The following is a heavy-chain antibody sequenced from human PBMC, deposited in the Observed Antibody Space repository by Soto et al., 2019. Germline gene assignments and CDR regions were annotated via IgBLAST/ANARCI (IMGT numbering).Heavy chain of an antibody. D-gene: IGHD3-22*01. CDR1: GGSFSGYY. J-gene: IGHJ5*02. Sequence: QVQLQQWGAGLLKPSETLSLTCAVSGGSFSGYYWSWIRQPPRKGLEWMGESNHSGSTNYNPSLKRRVTISVDTSKNQFYLKLSSVTAADTAVYYCARGRGYYYDSSGYYYYRWGQGTLVTVSS. CDR3: ARGRGYYYDSSGYYYYR. CDR2: SNHSGST. V-gene: IGHV4-34*01.